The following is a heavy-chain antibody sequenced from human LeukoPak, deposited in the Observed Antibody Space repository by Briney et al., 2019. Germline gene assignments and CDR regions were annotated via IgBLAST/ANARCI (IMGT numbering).Heavy chain of an antibody. CDR3: AREEEDSYYYGSGSYD. D-gene: IGHD3-10*01. CDR2: IYTSGST. Sequence: TSETLSLTCTVSGGSISSYYWSWIRQPAGKGLEWIGRIYTSGSTNYNPSLKSRVTISVDTSKNQFSLKLSSVTAADTAVYYCAREEEDSYYYGSGSYDWGQGTLVTVSS. J-gene: IGHJ4*02. V-gene: IGHV4-4*07. CDR1: GGSISSYY.